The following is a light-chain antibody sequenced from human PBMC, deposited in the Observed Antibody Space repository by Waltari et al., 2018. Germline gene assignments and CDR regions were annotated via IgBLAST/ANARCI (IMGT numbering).Light chain of an antibody. CDR2: WAS. CDR1: QTVLYSDNNNY. CDR3: QQYYSTPVT. J-gene: IGKJ2*01. Sequence: DIVMTQSPDSLAVSLGERASINCKSSQTVLYSDNNNYLGWYQQRQGQPPKLLISWASTRESGVPDRFSGSGSGTDFTLTINSLQAEDVAIYYCQQYYSTPVTFGQGTKLEIK. V-gene: IGKV4-1*01.